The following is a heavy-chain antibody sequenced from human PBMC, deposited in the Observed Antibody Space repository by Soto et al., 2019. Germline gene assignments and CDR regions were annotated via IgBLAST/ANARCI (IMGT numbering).Heavy chain of an antibody. CDR1: GYNFIGQY. J-gene: IGHJ4*02. CDR3: ARLFGVHNTLPFWLGYFDY. D-gene: IGHD3-3*01. V-gene: IGHV1-46*01. Sequence: ASVKVSCKASGYNFIGQYIHWVRQAPGQGLEWMGIINPSGGGTTYAQQFQGRVVMTSDASTSTVYVELSGLTSDDTALYFCARLFGVHNTLPFWLGYFDYRGQGTLVTVSS. CDR2: INPSGGGT.